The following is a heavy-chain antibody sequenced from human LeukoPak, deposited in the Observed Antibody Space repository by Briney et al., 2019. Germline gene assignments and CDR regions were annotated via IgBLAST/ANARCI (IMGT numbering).Heavy chain of an antibody. Sequence: SETLSLTCTVSGGSISSSSYYWGWIRQPPGKGLEWIGSIYYSGSTYYNPSLKSRVTISVDTSKNQFSLKLSSVTAADTAVYYCARVGRRLWDFDYDALDIWGQGTMVTVSS. CDR1: GGSISSSSYY. CDR2: IYYSGST. D-gene: IGHD3-9*01. V-gene: IGHV4-39*07. J-gene: IGHJ3*02. CDR3: ARVGRRLWDFDYDALDI.